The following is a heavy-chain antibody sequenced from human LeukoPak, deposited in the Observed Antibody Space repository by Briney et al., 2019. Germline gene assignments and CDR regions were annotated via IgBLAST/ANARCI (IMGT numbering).Heavy chain of an antibody. CDR2: ISYDGSNK. CDR3: ARDRGFEGSSWYLDY. D-gene: IGHD6-13*01. V-gene: IGHV3-30-3*01. CDR1: GFTFSSYA. Sequence: PGRSLRLSCAASGFTFSSYAMHWVRQAPGKGLEWVAVISYDGSNKYYADSVKGRFTISRDNSKNTLYLQMNSLRAEDTAVYYCARDRGFEGSSWYLDYWGQGTLVTVSS. J-gene: IGHJ4*02.